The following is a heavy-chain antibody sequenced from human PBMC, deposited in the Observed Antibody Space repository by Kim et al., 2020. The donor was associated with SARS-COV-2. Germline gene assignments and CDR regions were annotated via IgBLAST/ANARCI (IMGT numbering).Heavy chain of an antibody. Sequence: GGSLRLSCAASGFTFLNACLSWVRQAPGKGLEWVGRINSKTDGGTTDYATPVKGSFTISRDDSKNTLYLQMNSLKTEDTAVYYCTTPYYRKGGVVVGWGQGTLVTVSS. CDR1: GFTFLNAC. J-gene: IGHJ4*02. V-gene: IGHV3-15*01. CDR2: INSKTDGGTT. CDR3: TTPYYRKGGVVVG. D-gene: IGHD3-16*01.